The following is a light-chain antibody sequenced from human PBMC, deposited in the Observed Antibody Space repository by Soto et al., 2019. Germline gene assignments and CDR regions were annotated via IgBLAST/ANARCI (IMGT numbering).Light chain of an antibody. CDR2: AAS. CDR3: QQYDSLPIT. CDR1: QGISSY. Sequence: AIRMTQSPSSFSASTGDRVTITCRASQGISSYLAWYQQKPGKAPKLLIYAASTLQSGVPSRFSGSGSGTDFTLTISCLQSEDIATYFCQQYDSLPITFGQGTRLEIK. V-gene: IGKV1-8*01. J-gene: IGKJ5*01.